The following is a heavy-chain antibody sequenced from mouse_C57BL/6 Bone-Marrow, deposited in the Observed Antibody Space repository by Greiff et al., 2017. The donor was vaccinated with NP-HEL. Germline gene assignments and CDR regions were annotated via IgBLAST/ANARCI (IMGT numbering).Heavy chain of an antibody. CDR1: GFTFSSYA. V-gene: IGHV5-4*01. J-gene: IGHJ1*03. CDR3: ARDPLYYGSSFYWYFDV. CDR2: ISDGGSYT. D-gene: IGHD1-1*01. Sequence: DVQLQESGGGLVKPGGSLKLSCAASGFTFSSYAMSWVRQTPEKRLEWVATISDGGSYTYYPDNVKGRFTISRDNAKNNLYLQMSHLKSEDTAMYYCARDPLYYGSSFYWYFDVWGTGTTVTVSS.